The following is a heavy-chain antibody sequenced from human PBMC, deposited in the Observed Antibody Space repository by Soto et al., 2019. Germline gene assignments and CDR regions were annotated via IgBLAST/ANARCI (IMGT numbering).Heavy chain of an antibody. V-gene: IGHV3-33*01. CDR2: IWYDGSNK. CDR3: ARDRSIYYGDSYFDY. J-gene: IGHJ4*02. Sequence: QVQLVESGGGVVQPGRSLRLSCAASGFTFSSYGMHWVRQAPGKGLEWVAVIWYDGSNKYYADSVKGRFTISRDNSKNTLYLQMNSLRAEVTAVYYCARDRSIYYGDSYFDYWGQGTLVTVSS. CDR1: GFTFSSYG. D-gene: IGHD4-17*01.